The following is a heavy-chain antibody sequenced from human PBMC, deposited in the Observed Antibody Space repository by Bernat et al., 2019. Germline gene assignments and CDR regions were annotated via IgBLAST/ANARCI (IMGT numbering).Heavy chain of an antibody. V-gene: IGHV3-23*01. CDR3: AKDGSSLARAFDI. J-gene: IGHJ3*02. CDR1: GFTFSSYA. CDR2: ISGGGGTT. D-gene: IGHD6-6*01. Sequence: EVQLLESGGGLVQPGGSLRLSCAASGFTFSSYAMSWVRQAPGKGLEWVSTISGGGGTTYYADSMKGRFTISRDNSNNTLYLQMNSLRAEDSAVYYCAKDGSSLARAFDIWGQGTMVTVSS.